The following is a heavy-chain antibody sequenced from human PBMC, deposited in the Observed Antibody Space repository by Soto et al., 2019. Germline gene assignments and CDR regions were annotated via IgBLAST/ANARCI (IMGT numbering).Heavy chain of an antibody. CDR2: ISYDGSNK. D-gene: IGHD1-26*01. Sequence: QVQLVESGGGVVQPGRSLRLSCAASGFTFSSYGMHWVRQAPGKGLEWVAVISYDGSNKYYADSVKGRFTISRDNSRNSLYLPMNSLRAEDTAVYYCAKDRPSGSRPYYYGMDVWVQGTTVTVSS. J-gene: IGHJ6*02. V-gene: IGHV3-30*18. CDR1: GFTFSSYG. CDR3: AKDRPSGSRPYYYGMDV.